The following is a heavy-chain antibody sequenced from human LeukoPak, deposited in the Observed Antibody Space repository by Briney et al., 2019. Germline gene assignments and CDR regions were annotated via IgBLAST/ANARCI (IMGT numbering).Heavy chain of an antibody. Sequence: SQTLSLTCTVSGASIRSGDHYWSWIRQPPGKGLEWIGYIYFSGSLYYNPSLKSRVTISVDTSKNQFSLKLSSVTAADTAVYYCARPLYCSSTSCSAFDYWGQGTLVTVPS. D-gene: IGHD2-2*01. V-gene: IGHV4-30-4*01. CDR1: GASIRSGDHY. J-gene: IGHJ4*02. CDR3: ARPLYCSSTSCSAFDY. CDR2: IYFSGSL.